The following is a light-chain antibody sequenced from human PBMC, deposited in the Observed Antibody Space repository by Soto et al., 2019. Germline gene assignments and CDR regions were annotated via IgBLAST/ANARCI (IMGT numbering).Light chain of an antibody. CDR2: AAS. CDR3: VQHYNYPPT. V-gene: IGKV1-6*01. Sequence: AIQMTQSPSSLSASVGDRVTLTCRASQDIRNDLGWYQQKPGMAPRFLIFAASNLQSGVPYRFSGSGSGTDFTLTISSLQPEDFATYYCVQHYNYPPTFGQGTKG. J-gene: IGKJ1*01. CDR1: QDIRND.